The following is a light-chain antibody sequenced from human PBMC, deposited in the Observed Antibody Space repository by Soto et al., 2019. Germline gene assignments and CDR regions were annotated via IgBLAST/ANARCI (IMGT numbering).Light chain of an antibody. J-gene: IGKJ5*01. CDR2: GIS. CDR3: HQYDGSPIT. V-gene: IGKV3-20*01. Sequence: IVLTQSPRTLSLSPGERATLSCRASQRISSNSLAWYQHKPGQAPRLLISGISRRAPGIPDRFSGDGSGTDFTLTISRLEPEDYAVYYCHQYDGSPITFGQGTRLEIK. CDR1: QRISSNS.